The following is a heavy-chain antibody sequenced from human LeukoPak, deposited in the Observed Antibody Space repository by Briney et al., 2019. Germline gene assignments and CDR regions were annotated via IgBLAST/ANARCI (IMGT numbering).Heavy chain of an antibody. CDR1: GGSFSGYY. Sequence: SETLSLTCAVYGGSFSGYYWSWIRQPPGKGLEWIGEINHSGSTNYNPSLKSRVTISVDTSKNQFSLKLSSVTAADTAVYYCARAYSSSWYPIYYYYMDVWGKGTTVTVSS. CDR3: ARAYSSSWYPIYYYYMDV. J-gene: IGHJ6*03. CDR2: INHSGST. V-gene: IGHV4-34*01. D-gene: IGHD6-13*01.